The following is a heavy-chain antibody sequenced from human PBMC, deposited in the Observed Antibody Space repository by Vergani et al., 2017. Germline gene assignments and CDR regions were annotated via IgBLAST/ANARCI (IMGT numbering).Heavy chain of an antibody. CDR1: GGSISSYY. CDR2: IYYSGST. V-gene: IGHV4-59*08. Sequence: QVQLQESGPGLVKPSETLSLTCTVSGGSISSYYWSWIRQPPGKGLEWIGYIYYSGSTNYNPSLKSRVTISVDTSKNQFSLNLSSVTAADTAVYYCASHGAYYYYYMDVWGKGTTVTVSS. D-gene: IGHD3-16*01. J-gene: IGHJ6*03. CDR3: ASHGAYYYYYMDV.